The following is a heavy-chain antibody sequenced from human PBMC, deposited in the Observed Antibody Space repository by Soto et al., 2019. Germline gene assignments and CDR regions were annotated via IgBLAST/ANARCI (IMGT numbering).Heavy chain of an antibody. V-gene: IGHV1-18*01. D-gene: IGHD6-19*01. Sequence: QDQLVQSGAEVKKPGASVTVSCKASGYSFTNYGVTWVRQAPGQGLAWMGWISAFNGTTHYAQNLQGRVTMTTDASPSTAYMELRSLTSDDTAVYYCARDRGVAPPVAGNTHYYYYMDVWGKGTTVTVSS. J-gene: IGHJ6*03. CDR1: GYSFTNYG. CDR2: ISAFNGTT. CDR3: ARDRGVAPPVAGNTHYYYYMDV.